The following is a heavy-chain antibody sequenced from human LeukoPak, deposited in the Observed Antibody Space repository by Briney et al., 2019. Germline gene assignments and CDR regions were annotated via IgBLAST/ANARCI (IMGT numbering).Heavy chain of an antibody. Sequence: SSVTVSYKPSVYTFTNYGISWVRQAPGQGLEWMGWISPYNGNTNYAQKVQGRVTMTTDTSTSTAYMELRSLRSDDTAVYYCARDYGDYFRWFDPWGQGTLVTVSS. D-gene: IGHD4-17*01. CDR1: VYTFTNYG. CDR2: ISPYNGNT. J-gene: IGHJ5*02. V-gene: IGHV1-18*01. CDR3: ARDYGDYFRWFDP.